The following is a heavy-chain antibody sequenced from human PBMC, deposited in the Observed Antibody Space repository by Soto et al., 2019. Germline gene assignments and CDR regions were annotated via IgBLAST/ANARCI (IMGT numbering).Heavy chain of an antibody. J-gene: IGHJ6*02. Sequence: QVQLVESGGGVVQPGRSLRLSCAASGFTFSSYAMHWVRQAPGKGLEWVAVISYDGSNKYYADSVKGRFTNTRDNSKNTLYLQMNSLRAEDTAVYYCARDRSGLWTYYYYGMDVWGQGTTVTVSS. CDR3: ARDRSGLWTYYYYGMDV. D-gene: IGHD3-16*01. CDR2: ISYDGSNK. V-gene: IGHV3-30-3*01. CDR1: GFTFSSYA.